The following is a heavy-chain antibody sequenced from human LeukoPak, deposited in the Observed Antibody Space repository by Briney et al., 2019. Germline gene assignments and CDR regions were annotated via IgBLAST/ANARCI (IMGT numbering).Heavy chain of an antibody. CDR3: ARGFDGLRLKGQYFDY. V-gene: IGHV1-18*01. J-gene: IGHJ4*02. CDR1: GYTFTYYG. D-gene: IGHD5/OR15-5a*01. CDR2: ISTYNGNA. Sequence: ASVKVSCKTSGYTFTYYGITWVRQAPGQGLEWMGWISTYNGNANYAQNLQGRVTMTRDTSTSTVYMEVTSLRSEDTAVYYCARGFDGLRLKGQYFDYWGQGTLVTVSS.